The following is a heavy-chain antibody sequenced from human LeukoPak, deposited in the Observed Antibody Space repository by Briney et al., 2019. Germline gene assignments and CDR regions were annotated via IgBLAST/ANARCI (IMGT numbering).Heavy chain of an antibody. CDR1: GFTFGSYG. D-gene: IGHD3-22*01. CDR2: ISYDGSNK. Sequence: PGRSLRLSCAASGFTFGSYGMHWVRQAPGKGLEWVAVISYDGSNKYYADSVKGRFTISRDNSKNTLYLQMNSLRAEDTAVYYCAKDTYYYDSSGYPHPDYWGQGTLVTVSS. J-gene: IGHJ4*02. CDR3: AKDTYYYDSSGYPHPDY. V-gene: IGHV3-30*18.